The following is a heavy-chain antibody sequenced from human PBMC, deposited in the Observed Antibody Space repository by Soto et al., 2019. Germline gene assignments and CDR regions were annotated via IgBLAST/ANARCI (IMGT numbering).Heavy chain of an antibody. CDR1: GYTFTNYA. CDR2: INAGNGDT. J-gene: IGHJ6*03. Sequence: ASVKVSCKASGYTFTNYAVHWVRQAPGQRLEWMGWINAGNGDTRFSQNLQGRVTITRDTSARTVYMELSSLRSEDTAVYYCARGHLAVVPVASWFYYMDVWGKGTTVTVSS. V-gene: IGHV1-3*01. D-gene: IGHD2-2*01. CDR3: ARGHLAVVPVASWFYYMDV.